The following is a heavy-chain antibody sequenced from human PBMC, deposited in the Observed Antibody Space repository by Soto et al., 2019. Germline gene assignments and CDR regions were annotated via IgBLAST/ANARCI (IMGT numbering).Heavy chain of an antibody. CDR3: AHIPNYYQYDWFDP. CDR2: IYWDDDK. CDR1: GFSLTTRGVG. D-gene: IGHD3-16*01. Sequence: QITLKESGPTLVKPTQTLTLTCTFSGFSLTTRGVGVGWIRQPPGKALECLALIYWDDDKRYSPSLQSRLSITKDTAKHQVVLTMTNVDPVDTATYYCAHIPNYYQYDWFDPWVQGTLVSVSS. J-gene: IGHJ5*02. V-gene: IGHV2-5*02.